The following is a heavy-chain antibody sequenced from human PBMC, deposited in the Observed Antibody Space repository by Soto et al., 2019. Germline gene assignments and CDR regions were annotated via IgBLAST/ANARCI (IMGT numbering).Heavy chain of an antibody. V-gene: IGHV1-18*01. Sequence: QVQLVQSGAEVKKPGASVKVSCKASGYTFTSYGISWVRQAPGQGLEWMGWISAYNGNTNYAQKLQGRVTMTTDTATSTADMEMRRLRSDDAAVYACAIVKLHGYSSSLYYCGMDVWGQGTTVTVSS. CDR3: AIVKLHGYSSSLYYCGMDV. CDR1: GYTFTSYG. CDR2: ISAYNGNT. D-gene: IGHD6-13*01. J-gene: IGHJ6*02.